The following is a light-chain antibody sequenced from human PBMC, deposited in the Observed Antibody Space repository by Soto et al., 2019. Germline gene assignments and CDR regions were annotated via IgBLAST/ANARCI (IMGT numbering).Light chain of an antibody. J-gene: IGLJ1*01. CDR1: RSDVGGYNY. CDR3: SSYTSSRTLYV. CDR2: DVS. Sequence: VLAQPSSLSGSPGQAITLSRPGTRSDVGGYNYVSWYQQHPGKAPKLMIYDVSNRPSGVSYRFSGSKSGNTASLTISGLQAEDEADYYCSSYTSSRTLYVFGTGTKVTVL. V-gene: IGLV2-14*03.